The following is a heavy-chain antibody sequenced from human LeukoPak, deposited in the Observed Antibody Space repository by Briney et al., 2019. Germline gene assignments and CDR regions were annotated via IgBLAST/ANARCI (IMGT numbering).Heavy chain of an antibody. CDR1: GITFSSHA. V-gene: IGHV3-23*01. J-gene: IGHJ4*02. D-gene: IGHD6-13*01. Sequence: PGGSPRLSCAASGITFSSHAMSWVRQAPGKGLEWVSVISGSGGSTDYADSVKGRFTISRDNSKNTLYLQMNSLRADDTAVYYCAKDWGRYSSSWYYFDYWGQGTLVTVSS. CDR2: ISGSGGST. CDR3: AKDWGRYSSSWYYFDY.